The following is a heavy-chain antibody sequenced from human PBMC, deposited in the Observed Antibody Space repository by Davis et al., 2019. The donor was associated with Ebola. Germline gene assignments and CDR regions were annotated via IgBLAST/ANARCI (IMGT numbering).Heavy chain of an antibody. J-gene: IGHJ4*02. D-gene: IGHD6-13*01. CDR3: VKGGWQQYFDY. CDR2: IYSGGST. CDR1: GFTVSSNY. V-gene: IGHV3-66*01. Sequence: GESLKISCAVSGFTVSSNYMSWVRQAPGKGLEWVSVIYSGGSTYYADSVKGRFTISRDNSKNTLYLQMNSLRAEDTAVYYCVKGGWQQYFDYWGQGTLVTVSS.